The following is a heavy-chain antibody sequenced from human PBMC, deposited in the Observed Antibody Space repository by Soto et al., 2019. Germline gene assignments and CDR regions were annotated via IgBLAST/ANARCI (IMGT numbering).Heavy chain of an antibody. Sequence: PPETLSLPCIVSGGSISRYYWSWTRHPPGQGLEWIGYIYYSGSTNYNPSLKSRVTISVDTSKNQFSLALSSVTAADTAVYYWAKGMRRSPSFDYWGQGTLVTVSS. CDR3: AKGMRRSPSFDY. J-gene: IGHJ4*02. CDR1: GGSISRYY. V-gene: IGHV4-59*01. CDR2: IYYSGST.